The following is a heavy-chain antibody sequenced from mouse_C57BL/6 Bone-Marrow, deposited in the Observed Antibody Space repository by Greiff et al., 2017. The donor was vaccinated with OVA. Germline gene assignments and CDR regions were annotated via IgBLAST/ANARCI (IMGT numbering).Heavy chain of an antibody. Sequence: VQLQQSGAELVKPGASVKMSCKASGYTFTSYWITWVKQRPGQGLEWIGDIYPGSGSTNYNEKFKSKATLTVDTSSSTAYMQLSSLTSEDSAVYYCARTTVWYFDVWGTGTTVTVSS. J-gene: IGHJ1*03. CDR2: IYPGSGST. CDR1: GYTFTSYW. V-gene: IGHV1-55*01. CDR3: ARTTVWYFDV. D-gene: IGHD1-1*01.